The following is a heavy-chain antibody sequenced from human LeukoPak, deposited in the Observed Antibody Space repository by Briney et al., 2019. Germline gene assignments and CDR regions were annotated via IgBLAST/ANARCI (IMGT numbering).Heavy chain of an antibody. CDR1: GFTFSSYA. CDR3: AKDQGYYDSSGPAHY. CDR2: ISGSGGST. J-gene: IGHJ4*02. V-gene: IGHV3-23*01. Sequence: GGSLRLSCAASGFTFSSYAMSWVRQAPGKGLEWVSAISGSGGSTYYADSVKGRFTISRDNSKNTLYRQMDSLRAEATAVNDGAKDQGYYDSSGPAHYWVQGSLVTDSS. D-gene: IGHD3-22*01.